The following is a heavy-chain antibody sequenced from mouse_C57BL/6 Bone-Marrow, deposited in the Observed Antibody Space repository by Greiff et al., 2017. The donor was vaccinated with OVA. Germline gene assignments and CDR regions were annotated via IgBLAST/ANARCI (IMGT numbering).Heavy chain of an antibody. J-gene: IGHJ3*01. CDR1: GYTFTSYW. V-gene: IGHV1-69*01. CDR2: IDPSDSYT. D-gene: IGHD1-1*01. CDR3: ARRGYGSSYLLAY. Sequence: QVQLQQPGAELVMPGASVKLSCKASGYTFTSYWMHWVKQRPGQGLEWIGEIDPSDSYTNYNQKFKGKSTLTVDKSSSTAYMQLSSLTSEDSAVYYCARRGYGSSYLLAYWGQGTLVTVSA.